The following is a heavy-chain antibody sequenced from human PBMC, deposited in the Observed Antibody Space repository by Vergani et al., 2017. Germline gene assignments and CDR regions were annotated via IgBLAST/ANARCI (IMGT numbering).Heavy chain of an antibody. J-gene: IGHJ4*02. CDR2: ISWNSGST. CDR1: GFTFDDYA. V-gene: IGHV3-9*01. Sequence: EVQLVESGGGLVQPGRSLRLSCAASGFTFDDYAMHWARQAPGKGLEWVSGISWNSGSTGYADSVKGRFTISRDNAKNSLYLQMNSLRAEDTALYYCAKDKFPRADSSGWYGFDYWGQGTLVTVSS. CDR3: AKDKFPRADSSGWYGFDY. D-gene: IGHD6-19*01.